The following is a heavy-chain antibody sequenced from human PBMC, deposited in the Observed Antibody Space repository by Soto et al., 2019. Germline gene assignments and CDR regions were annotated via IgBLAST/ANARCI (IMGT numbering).Heavy chain of an antibody. Sequence: ASVKVSCKASGYIFTSYGISWVQQAPGQGPEWMGWISAYNGDTNYAQKLQGRVTMTTDTSTTTAYMELRSLGSDDTAVYYCARTRGYCTGGTCYFDYWGQGTLVTVSS. CDR1: GYIFTSYG. V-gene: IGHV1-18*01. D-gene: IGHD2-8*02. CDR3: ARTRGYCTGGTCYFDY. J-gene: IGHJ4*02. CDR2: ISAYNGDT.